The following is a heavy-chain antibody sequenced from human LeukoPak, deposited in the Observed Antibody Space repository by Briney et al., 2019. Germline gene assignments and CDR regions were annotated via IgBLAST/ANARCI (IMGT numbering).Heavy chain of an antibody. V-gene: IGHV4-59*08. D-gene: IGHD2-21*02. CDR3: ARGGLVVVTGGGGFDM. CDR2: IHDSGDI. CDR1: GGSMSNYY. J-gene: IGHJ3*02. Sequence: SETLSLTCYVSGGSMSNYYWTWIRQPPGKGLEWIGYIHDSGDIGYSPSLKSRLTISIDTSRTHFSLNLTSVTAADTALYYCARGGLVVVTGGGGFDMWGRGTMVTVSS.